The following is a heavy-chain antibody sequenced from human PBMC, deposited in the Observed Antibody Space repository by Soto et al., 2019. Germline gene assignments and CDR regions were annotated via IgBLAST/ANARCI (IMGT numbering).Heavy chain of an antibody. J-gene: IGHJ6*02. CDR3: ARDRAYDFWSGYLPYYYGMDV. Sequence: GSLRLSCAASGFTFSSYARHWVRQAPGKGLEWVAVISYDGSNKYYADSVKGRFTISRDNSKNTLYLEMNSLRAEDTAVYYCARDRAYDFWSGYLPYYYGMDVWGQGTTVTVS. CDR1: GFTFSSYA. CDR2: ISYDGSNK. D-gene: IGHD3-3*01. V-gene: IGHV3-30-3*01.